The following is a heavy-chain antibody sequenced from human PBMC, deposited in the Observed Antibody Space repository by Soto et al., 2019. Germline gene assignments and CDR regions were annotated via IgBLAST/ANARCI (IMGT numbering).Heavy chain of an antibody. V-gene: IGHV3-48*03. CDR3: AREGFEANYYYYGMDV. CDR2: ISSSGSTI. D-gene: IGHD3-9*01. Sequence: EVQLVESGGGLVQPGGSLRLSCAASGFTFSSYEMNWVRQAPGKGLEWVSYISSSGSTIYYADSVKGRFTISRDNAKNSLYLQMNSLRAEDTAVYYCAREGFEANYYYYGMDVWGQGTTVTVSS. J-gene: IGHJ6*02. CDR1: GFTFSSYE.